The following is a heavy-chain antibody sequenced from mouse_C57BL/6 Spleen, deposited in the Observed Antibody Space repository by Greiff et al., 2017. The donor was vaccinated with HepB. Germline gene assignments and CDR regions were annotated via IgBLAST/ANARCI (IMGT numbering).Heavy chain of an antibody. CDR3: ARGGVVAHFDY. CDR2: ISYDGSN. Sequence: VQLQQSGPGLVKPSQSLSLTCSVTGYSITSGYYWNWIRQFPGNKLEWMGYISYDGSNNYNPSLKNRISITRDTSKNQFFLKLNSVTTEDTATYYCARGGVVAHFDYWGQGTTLTVSS. CDR1: GYSITSGYY. D-gene: IGHD1-1*01. J-gene: IGHJ2*01. V-gene: IGHV3-6*01.